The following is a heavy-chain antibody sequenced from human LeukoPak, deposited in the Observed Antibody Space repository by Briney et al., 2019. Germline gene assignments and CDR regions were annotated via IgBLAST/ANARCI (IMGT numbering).Heavy chain of an antibody. CDR3: ARNEAMIVVENWFDP. V-gene: IGHV4-59*08. CDR2: IYYSGST. D-gene: IGHD3-22*01. J-gene: IGHJ5*02. Sequence: SETLSLTCTVSGGSISSYYWSWIRQPPGKGLEWIGYIYYSGSTNYNPSLKSRVTISVDTSKNQFSLKLSSVTAADTAVYYCARNEAMIVVENWFDPWGQGTLVTVSS. CDR1: GGSISSYY.